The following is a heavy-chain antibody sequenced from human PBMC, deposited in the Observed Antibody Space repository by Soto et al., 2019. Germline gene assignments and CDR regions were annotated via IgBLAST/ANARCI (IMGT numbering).Heavy chain of an antibody. J-gene: IGHJ4*02. Sequence: EVQLVQSGAEVKKPGESLKISCKGSGYSFTTYWIGWVRQMPGKGLELMGIIYPGDSDTRYSPSFQGQVTISADKSISTAFLQWSSLEASDTARYYCARGPGDILTGFPEYYFDYWGQGSQVTVSS. CDR1: GYSFTTYW. CDR3: ARGPGDILTGFPEYYFDY. D-gene: IGHD3-9*01. CDR2: IYPGDSDT. V-gene: IGHV5-51*03.